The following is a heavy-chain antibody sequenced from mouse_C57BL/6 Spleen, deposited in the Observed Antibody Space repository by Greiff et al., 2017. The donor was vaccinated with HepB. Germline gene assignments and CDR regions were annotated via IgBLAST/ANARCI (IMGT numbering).Heavy chain of an antibody. V-gene: IGHV5-17*01. CDR1: GFTFSDYG. CDR3: ARKTYYYGSSLYAMDY. D-gene: IGHD1-1*01. J-gene: IGHJ4*01. CDR2: ISSGSSTI. Sequence: EVKLMESGGGLVKPGGSLKLSCAASGFTFSDYGMHWVRQAPEKGLEWVAYISSGSSTIYYADTVKGRFTISRDNAKNTLFLQMTSLRSEDTAMYYCARKTYYYGSSLYAMDYWGQGTSVTVSS.